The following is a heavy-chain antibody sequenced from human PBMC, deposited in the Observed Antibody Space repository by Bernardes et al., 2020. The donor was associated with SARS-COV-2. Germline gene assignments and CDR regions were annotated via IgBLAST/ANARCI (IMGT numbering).Heavy chain of an antibody. V-gene: IGHV4-39*01. CDR1: GGSISSSSYY. Sequence: SETLSLTCTVSGGSISSSSYYWGWLRQPPGKGLEWIGSIYYSGSTYYNPSLKSRVTISVDTSKNQFSLKLSSVTAADTAVYYCARSCSGGSCYFPNWFDPWGQGTLVTVSS. CDR2: IYYSGST. J-gene: IGHJ5*02. CDR3: ARSCSGGSCYFPNWFDP. D-gene: IGHD2-15*01.